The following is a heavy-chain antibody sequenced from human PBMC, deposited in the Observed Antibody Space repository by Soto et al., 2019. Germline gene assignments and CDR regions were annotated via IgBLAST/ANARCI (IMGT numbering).Heavy chain of an antibody. V-gene: IGHV3-30*18. CDR2: ISYDGSNK. Sequence: GGSLRLSCAASGFTFSSYGMHWVRQAPGKGLEWVAVISYDGSNKYYADSVKGRFTISRDNSKNTLYLQMNSLRDEDTAVYYCAKDVGWEMLAYYYYGIDVRGQGTTVTVSS. J-gene: IGHJ6*02. D-gene: IGHD2-15*01. CDR1: GFTFSSYG. CDR3: AKDVGWEMLAYYYYGIDV.